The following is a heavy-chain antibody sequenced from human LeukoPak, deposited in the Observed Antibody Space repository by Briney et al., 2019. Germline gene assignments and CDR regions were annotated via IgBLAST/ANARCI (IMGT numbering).Heavy chain of an antibody. J-gene: IGHJ4*02. V-gene: IGHV3-48*01. Sequence: PGGSLRLSCAASGFTFSSYSMNWVRQAPGKGLEWVSYISSSSSTIYYADSVRGRFTISRDNAKNSLYLQMNSLRAEDTAVYYCARVISSTSRVVDYWGQGTLVTVSS. CDR2: ISSSSSTI. D-gene: IGHD2-2*01. CDR1: GFTFSSYS. CDR3: ARVISSTSRVVDY.